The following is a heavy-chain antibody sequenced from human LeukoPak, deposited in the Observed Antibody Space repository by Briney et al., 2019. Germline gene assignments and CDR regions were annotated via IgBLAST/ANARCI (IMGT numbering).Heavy chain of an antibody. D-gene: IGHD3-3*01. Sequence: SETLSLTCTGSGGSISSYYWSWIQQPPGKGLEWIGYIYYSGSTNYNPSLKSRVTISVDTSKNQFSLKLSSVTAADTAVYYCARGVTIFGVAMDVWGKGTTVTVSS. CDR1: GGSISSYY. V-gene: IGHV4-59*01. CDR3: ARGVTIFGVAMDV. J-gene: IGHJ6*04. CDR2: IYYSGST.